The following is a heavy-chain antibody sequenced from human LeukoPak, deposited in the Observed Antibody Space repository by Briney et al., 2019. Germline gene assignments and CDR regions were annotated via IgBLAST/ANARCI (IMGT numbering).Heavy chain of an antibody. CDR3: ARQYSSSWEVDY. CDR2: ISGSGGST. V-gene: IGHV3-23*01. Sequence: GGSLRLSCAASGFTFSSYAMSWVRQAPGKGLEWVSAISGSGGSTFYADSVKGRFTISRDNSKNTLYLQMNSLRAEDTAVYYCARQYSSSWEVDYWGQGTLVTVSS. CDR1: GFTFSSYA. D-gene: IGHD6-13*01. J-gene: IGHJ4*02.